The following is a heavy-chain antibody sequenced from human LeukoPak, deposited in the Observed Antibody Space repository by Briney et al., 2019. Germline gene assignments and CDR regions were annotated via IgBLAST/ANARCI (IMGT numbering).Heavy chain of an antibody. V-gene: IGHV1-2*02. CDR1: GYTFTGYY. CDR2: INPNSGGT. J-gene: IGHJ4*02. Sequence: ALVKVSCKASGYTFTGYYMHWVRQAPGQGLEWLGWINPNSGGTNYAQKFQGRITMTRDTSITTAYMELSSLTSDDTAVYYCARLDITIIPYWGQGTLVTVSS. CDR3: ARLDITIIPY. D-gene: IGHD3-22*01.